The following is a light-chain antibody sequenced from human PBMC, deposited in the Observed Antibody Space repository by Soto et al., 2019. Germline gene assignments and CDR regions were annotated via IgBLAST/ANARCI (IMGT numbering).Light chain of an antibody. CDR1: QSVRSY. J-gene: IGKJ1*01. V-gene: IGKV3-11*01. Sequence: EIVLTQSPATLSLSPGERATLSCRASQSVRSYLAWYQQKPGQAPRLLISDASNRATGIPARFSGSGSGTDFTLTISSLQSEDYAIYYCQQYNNWPPWTFGQGTKVDIK. CDR3: QQYNNWPPWT. CDR2: DAS.